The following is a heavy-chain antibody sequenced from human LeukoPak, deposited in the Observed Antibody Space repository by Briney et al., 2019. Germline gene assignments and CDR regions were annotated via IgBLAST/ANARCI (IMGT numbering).Heavy chain of an antibody. CDR2: LSYEGSNK. CDR3: ATGRYYCNSSGYPEFDY. D-gene: IGHD3-22*01. J-gene: IGHJ4*02. V-gene: IGHV3-30*03. CDR1: GFTFSCYG. Sequence: GGSLRLSCAASGFTFSCYGMHWVRQAPGKGLEWVVALSYEGSNKFYADSVKGRFTISRDNSKNTLYLQMNGLRDEDTAVYYCATGRYYCNSSGYPEFDYWGQGTLVTVSS.